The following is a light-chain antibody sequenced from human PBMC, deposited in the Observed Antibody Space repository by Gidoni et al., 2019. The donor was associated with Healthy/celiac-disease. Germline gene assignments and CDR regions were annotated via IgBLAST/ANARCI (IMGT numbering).Light chain of an antibody. CDR1: SSDVGGYNY. CDR3: SSYTSSSTREV. Sequence: QPALTQPASVSGSPGQSITISCTGTSSDVGGYNYVSWYQQHPGKAPKLMIYDVSNRPSGVANRFSGSKSGNTASLTISGLQAEDEADYYCSSYTSSSTREVFGGGTKLTVL. J-gene: IGLJ2*01. CDR2: DVS. V-gene: IGLV2-14*03.